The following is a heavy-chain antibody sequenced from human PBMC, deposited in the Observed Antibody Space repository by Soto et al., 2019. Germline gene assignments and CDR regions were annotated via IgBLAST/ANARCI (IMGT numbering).Heavy chain of an antibody. D-gene: IGHD2-2*01. J-gene: IGHJ5*02. CDR3: ARQSCSSTSCYSWVSWYDP. V-gene: IGHV4-59*08. Sequence: QVQLQESGPGLVKPSETLSLTCTVSGGSISSYYWSWIRQPPGKGLEWVGHIYYSGSTNYNPSLKSRVTISVDTSKNQFSVRRSSVTAADTAVYYCARQSCSSTSCYSWVSWYDPWGQGTLVTVSS. CDR2: IYYSGST. CDR1: GGSISSYY.